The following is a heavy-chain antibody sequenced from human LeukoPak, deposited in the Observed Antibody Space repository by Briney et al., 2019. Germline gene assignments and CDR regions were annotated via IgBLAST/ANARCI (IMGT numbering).Heavy chain of an antibody. V-gene: IGHV3-48*01. J-gene: IGHJ4*02. Sequence: RTGGSLRLSCAASGFTFSFYSMNWVRQAPGKGLEWVSYISSSSSTIYYADSVKGRFTISRDNSKNTLYLQMNSLRAEDTAVYYCAKSAAGTFFDYWGQGTLVTVSS. CDR2: ISSSSSTI. D-gene: IGHD6-13*01. CDR3: AKSAAGTFFDY. CDR1: GFTFSFYS.